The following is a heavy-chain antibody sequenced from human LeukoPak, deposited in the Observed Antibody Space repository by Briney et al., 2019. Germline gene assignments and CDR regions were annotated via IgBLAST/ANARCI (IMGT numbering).Heavy chain of an antibody. J-gene: IGHJ4*02. V-gene: IGHV5-51*01. Sequence: GESLKISCKGSGYSFTSYWIGWVRQMPGKGLEWMGIIYPGDSDTRYSPSFQGQVIISADKSISTAYLQWSSLKASDTVMYYCARWEVPAAKGYFDYWGQGTLVTVSS. CDR3: ARWEVPAAKGYFDY. CDR2: IYPGDSDT. CDR1: GYSFTSYW. D-gene: IGHD2-2*01.